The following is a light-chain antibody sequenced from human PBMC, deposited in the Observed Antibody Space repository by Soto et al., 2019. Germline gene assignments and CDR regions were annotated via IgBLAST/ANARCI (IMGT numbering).Light chain of an antibody. CDR1: SSNIGSNA. Sequence: QSVLTQPPSASGTPGQRVTISCSGSSSNIGSNAVCWYQHFPGTAPKVLIYSDDQRPSGVPDRFSGSKSGTSASLAISGLQAEDEADYFCAAWGDSLNTWVFGGGTKLTVL. V-gene: IGLV1-44*01. J-gene: IGLJ3*02. CDR2: SDD. CDR3: AAWGDSLNTWV.